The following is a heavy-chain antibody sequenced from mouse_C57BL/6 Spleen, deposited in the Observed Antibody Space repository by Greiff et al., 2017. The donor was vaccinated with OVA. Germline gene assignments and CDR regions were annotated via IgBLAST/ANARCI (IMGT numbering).Heavy chain of an antibody. CDR2: IDPETGGT. V-gene: IGHV1-15*01. Sequence: QVQLQQSGAELVRPGASVTLSCKASGYTFTDYEMHWVKQTPVHGLEWIGAIDPETGGTAYNQKFEGKAILTADKSSSTAYMELRSLTSEDSAVYYCTRDSSGPYWYFDVWGTGTTVTVSS. CDR1: GYTFTDYE. J-gene: IGHJ1*03. CDR3: TRDSSGPYWYFDV. D-gene: IGHD3-2*02.